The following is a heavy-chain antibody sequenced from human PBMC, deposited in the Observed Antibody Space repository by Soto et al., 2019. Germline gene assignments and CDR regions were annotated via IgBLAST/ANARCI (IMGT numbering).Heavy chain of an antibody. V-gene: IGHV4-39*01. CDR3: ARPIRTGPESKSWGSYRYNPGSNFHFDY. J-gene: IGHJ4*02. CDR1: GGSISSSSYY. Sequence: SETLSLTCTVSGGSISSSSYYWGWIRQPPGKGLEWIGSIYYSGSTYYNPSLKSRVTISVDTSKNQFSLKLSSVTAADTAVYYCARPIRTGPESKSWGSYRYNPGSNFHFDYWGQGTLVTVSS. D-gene: IGHD3-16*02. CDR2: IYYSGST.